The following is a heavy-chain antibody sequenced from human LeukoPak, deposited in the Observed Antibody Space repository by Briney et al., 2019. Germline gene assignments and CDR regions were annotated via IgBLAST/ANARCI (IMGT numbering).Heavy chain of an antibody. CDR1: GGSISSSSYY. D-gene: IGHD3-3*01. Sequence: SETLSLTCTVSGGSISSSSYYWGWIRQPPGKGLEWIGSIYCSGSTYYNPSLKSRVTISVDTSKNQFSLKLSSVTAADTAVYYCARGPSITIFGVVMYTWFDPWGQGTPVSVSS. CDR2: IYCSGST. CDR3: ARGPSITIFGVVMYTWFDP. J-gene: IGHJ5*02. V-gene: IGHV4-39*01.